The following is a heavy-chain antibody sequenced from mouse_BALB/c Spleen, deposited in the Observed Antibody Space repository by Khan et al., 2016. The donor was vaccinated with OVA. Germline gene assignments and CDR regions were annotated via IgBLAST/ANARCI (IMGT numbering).Heavy chain of an antibody. Sequence: QIQLVQSGPELKKPGETVKISCKASGYTFTNYGMNWVKQAPGKGLKWMGWINTYTGEPTYADDFKGRFAFSLETSASTAYLQINNLKNEDTATYFCAREPNYAYAMDYWGQGTSVTVSS. V-gene: IGHV9-3-1*01. CDR3: AREPNYAYAMDY. D-gene: IGHD2-4*01. CDR2: INTYTGEP. J-gene: IGHJ4*01. CDR1: GYTFTNYG.